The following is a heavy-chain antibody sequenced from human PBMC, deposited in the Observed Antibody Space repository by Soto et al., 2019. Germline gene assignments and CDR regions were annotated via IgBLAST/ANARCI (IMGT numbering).Heavy chain of an antibody. CDR2: INPSGGST. CDR3: ARDGIRFLEWLSEGWFDP. D-gene: IGHD3-3*01. V-gene: IGHV1-46*01. CDR1: GYTFTSYY. Sequence: QVQLVQSGAEVKKPGASVKVSCKASGYTFTSYYMHWVRQAPGQGLEWMGIINPSGGSTSYAQKFKGRVTMTRDTSTSKVYMELSSLRSEDTAVYYCARDGIRFLEWLSEGWFDPWGQGTLVTVSS. J-gene: IGHJ5*02.